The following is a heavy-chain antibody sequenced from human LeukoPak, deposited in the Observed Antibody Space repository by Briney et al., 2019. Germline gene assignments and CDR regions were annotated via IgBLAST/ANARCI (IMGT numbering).Heavy chain of an antibody. CDR1: GGSFSGYY. Sequence: SETRSLTCAVYGGSFSGYYCSWIRQPPGKGLEWIGEINHSGSTNYNPSLKSRVTISVDTSKNQVSLKLSSVTAADSAVYYCARKRGVKYYFDYWGHGTLVTVSS. V-gene: IGHV4-34*01. CDR2: INHSGST. CDR3: ARKRGVKYYFDY. J-gene: IGHJ4*01.